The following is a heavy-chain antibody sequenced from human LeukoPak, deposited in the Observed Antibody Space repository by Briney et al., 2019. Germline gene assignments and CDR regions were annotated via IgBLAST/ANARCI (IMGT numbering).Heavy chain of an antibody. CDR2: IYTSGST. CDR1: GGSFSGYY. J-gene: IGHJ6*03. Sequence: PSETLSLTCAVYGGSFSGYYWSWIRQPAGKGLEWIGRIYTSGSTNYNPSLKSRVTMSVDTSKNQFSLKLSSVTAADTAVYYCARERLLDYYYYMDVWGKGTTVTVSS. CDR3: ARERLLDYYYYMDV. V-gene: IGHV4-4*07. D-gene: IGHD1-26*01.